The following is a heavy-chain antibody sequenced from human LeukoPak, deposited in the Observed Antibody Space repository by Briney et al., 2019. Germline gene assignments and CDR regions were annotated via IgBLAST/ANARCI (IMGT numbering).Heavy chain of an antibody. CDR1: GGTFSSYA. D-gene: IGHD3-3*01. CDR2: IIPIFGTA. J-gene: IGHJ4*02. CDR3: ASSPTGQLRFLEWLFLPRFDY. Sequence: SVKVSCKASGGTFSSYAISWVRQAPGQGLEWMGGIIPIFGTANYAQKFQGRVTITADESTSTAYMELSSLRSEDTAAYYCASSPTGQLRFLEWLFLPRFDYWGQGTLVTVSS. V-gene: IGHV1-69*13.